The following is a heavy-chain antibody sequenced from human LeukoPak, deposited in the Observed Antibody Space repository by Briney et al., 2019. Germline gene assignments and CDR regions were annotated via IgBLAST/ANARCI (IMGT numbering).Heavy chain of an antibody. Sequence: GGSLRLSCAASGFTFSSYAMNWVRQAPGKGLGWVAVISDDGNNKYYADSVKGRFTISRDSSKNTLYLQMNSLRAEDTAVYYCARDVGRGSYFDYWGQGALVTVSS. D-gene: IGHD1-26*01. CDR3: ARDVGRGSYFDY. V-gene: IGHV3-30*03. CDR1: GFTFSSYA. CDR2: ISDDGNNK. J-gene: IGHJ4*02.